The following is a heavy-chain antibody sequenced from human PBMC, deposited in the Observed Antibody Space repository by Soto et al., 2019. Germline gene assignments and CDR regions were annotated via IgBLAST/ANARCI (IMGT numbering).Heavy chain of an antibody. CDR1: GFSLSTSGVG. CDR2: IYWDDDK. CDR3: AHRPSWGYGDYLDY. Sequence: QITLKESGPTLVKPTQTLTLTCTFSGFSLSTSGVGVGWIRQPPGKALEWLALIYWDDDKRYSPSLKSRLTITKDPSKNQVVLTMTNMDPVDTATYYCAHRPSWGYGDYLDYWGQGTLVTVSS. V-gene: IGHV2-5*02. D-gene: IGHD4-17*01. J-gene: IGHJ4*02.